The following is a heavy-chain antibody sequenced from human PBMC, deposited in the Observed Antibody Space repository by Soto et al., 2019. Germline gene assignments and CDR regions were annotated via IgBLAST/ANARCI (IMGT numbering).Heavy chain of an antibody. CDR2: IYSGGST. CDR3: ARDVTVTTLYAFDI. Sequence: EVQLVESGGGLVQPGGSLRLSCAASGFTVSRNYMSWVRQAPGKGLEWVSVIYSGGSTYYADSVKGRFTISRDNSKNTLYLQMNSLRAEDTAVYYCARDVTVTTLYAFDIWGQGTMVTVSS. V-gene: IGHV3-66*01. CDR1: GFTVSRNY. J-gene: IGHJ3*02. D-gene: IGHD4-17*01.